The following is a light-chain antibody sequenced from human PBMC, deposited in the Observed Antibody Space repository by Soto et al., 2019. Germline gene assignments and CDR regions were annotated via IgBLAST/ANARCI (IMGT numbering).Light chain of an antibody. V-gene: IGKV3-11*01. CDR1: QSVSLS. CDR3: QQYDDWPS. J-gene: IGKJ1*01. CDR2: DAS. Sequence: PGGRAPLSCRASQSVSLSLACYQQRPGQAPRLLIYDASKRASGIPDRFSGGGSGTDFTLTISRLEPEDFAVYHCQQYDDWPSFGQGTKVDIK.